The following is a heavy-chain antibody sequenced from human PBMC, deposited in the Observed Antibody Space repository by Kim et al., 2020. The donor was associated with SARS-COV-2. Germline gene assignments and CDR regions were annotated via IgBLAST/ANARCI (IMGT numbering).Heavy chain of an antibody. CDR3: ARDLLYCSGGSCPTRGYYYYGMDV. CDR1: GFTFSSYW. D-gene: IGHD2-15*01. Sequence: GGSLRLSCAASGFTFSSYWMSWVRQAPGKGLEWVANIKQDGSEKYYVDSVKGRFTISRDNAKNSLYLQMNSLRAEDTAVYYCARDLLYCSGGSCPTRGYYYYGMDVWGQGTTVTVSS. V-gene: IGHV3-7*01. J-gene: IGHJ6*02. CDR2: IKQDGSEK.